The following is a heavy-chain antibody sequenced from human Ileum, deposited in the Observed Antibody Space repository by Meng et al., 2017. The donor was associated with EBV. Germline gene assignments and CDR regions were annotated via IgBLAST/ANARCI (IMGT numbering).Heavy chain of an antibody. CDR2: TYGSDI. Sequence: QFEGVGPGSCTPAETRSSPGLVPVGSGGRDVYPWGWFRHAPGGGLEVMGHTYGSDINYSPSFQSRVTKSIDTAKTQLFLKLTLVTAGDAAMYYCAYYRVGRGGVGSWGQGTLVTVSS. CDR1: VGSGGRDVYP. J-gene: IGHJ4*02. CDR3: AYYRVGRGGVGS. D-gene: IGHD3-16*01. V-gene: IGHV4-61*08.